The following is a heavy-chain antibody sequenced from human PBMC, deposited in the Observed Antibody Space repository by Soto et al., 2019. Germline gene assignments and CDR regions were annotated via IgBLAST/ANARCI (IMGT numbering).Heavy chain of an antibody. CDR2: IIPIFGTA. D-gene: IGHD3-9*01. V-gene: IGHV1-69*13. CDR1: GGTFSSYA. Sequence: SVKVSCKASGGTFSSYAISWVRQAPGQGLEWMGGIIPIFGTANYAQKFQGRVTITADEPTSTAYMELSSLRSEDTAVYYCARDRDILTGYYGSRRWFDPWGQGTLVTVSS. CDR3: ARDRDILTGYYGSRRWFDP. J-gene: IGHJ5*02.